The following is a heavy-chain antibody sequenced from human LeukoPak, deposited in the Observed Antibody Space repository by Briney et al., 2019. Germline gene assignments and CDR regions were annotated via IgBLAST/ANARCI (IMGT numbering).Heavy chain of an antibody. V-gene: IGHV3-74*01. CDR2: INSDGSST. Sequence: GGSLRLSCAASGFTFSSYWMHWVRQAPGKGLVWVSRINSDGSSTSYADSVKGRFTISRDNAKNTLYLQMNSLRAEDTAVYYCARDGYSSSWPPGVDYWGQGTLVTVSS. D-gene: IGHD6-13*01. J-gene: IGHJ4*02. CDR1: GFTFSSYW. CDR3: ARDGYSSSWPPGVDY.